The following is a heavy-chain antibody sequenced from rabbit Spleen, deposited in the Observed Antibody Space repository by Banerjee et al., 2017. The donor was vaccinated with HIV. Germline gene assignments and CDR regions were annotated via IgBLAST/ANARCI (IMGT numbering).Heavy chain of an antibody. V-gene: IGHV1S45*01. J-gene: IGHJ4*01. CDR2: IYTGNSKT. D-gene: IGHD8-1*01. Sequence: QEQLVESGGGLVKPGASLTLTCKASGFSFSSGYDMCWVRQAPGKGLEWIGCIYTGNSKTYYASWAKGRFTISKSSSTTVTLQTTSLTAADTATYFCARDAGSYDYIDVYFNLWVQGTLVTVS. CDR1: GFSFSSGYD. CDR3: ARDAGSYDYIDVYFNL.